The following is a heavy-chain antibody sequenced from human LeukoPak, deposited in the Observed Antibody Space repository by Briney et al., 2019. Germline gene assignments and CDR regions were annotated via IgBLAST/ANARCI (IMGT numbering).Heavy chain of an antibody. CDR2: ISSSSSYI. CDR3: AREDTAMALDY. J-gene: IGHJ4*02. Sequence: GGSLRPSCAASGFTFSSYSMNWVRQAPGKGLEWVSSISSSSSYIYYADSVKGRFTISRDNAKNSLYLQMNSLRAEDTAVYYCAREDTAMALDYWGQGTLVTVSS. CDR1: GFTFSSYS. V-gene: IGHV3-21*01. D-gene: IGHD5-18*01.